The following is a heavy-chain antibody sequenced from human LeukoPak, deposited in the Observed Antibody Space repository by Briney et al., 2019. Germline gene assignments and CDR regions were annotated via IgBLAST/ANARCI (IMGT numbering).Heavy chain of an antibody. D-gene: IGHD2-15*01. CDR3: ARNQRWRYCCGYYVDY. CDR2: INPNRGGT. CDR1: GYTYSGYY. V-gene: IGHV1-2*02. Sequence: GASVKVSCKATGYTYSGYYMHWVRQAPGQGPAWMGWINPNRGGTNYVQKFQGRLTMPRQTPISTAYMELSGLSYDDTPGYYCARNQRWRYCCGYYVDYWGQGTLVTVSS. J-gene: IGHJ4*02.